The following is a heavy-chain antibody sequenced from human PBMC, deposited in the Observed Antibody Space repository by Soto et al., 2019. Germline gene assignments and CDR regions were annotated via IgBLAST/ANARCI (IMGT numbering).Heavy chain of an antibody. CDR2: IYQSGRT. CDR1: GGSISSGGYS. V-gene: IGHV4-30-2*03. CDR3: ARQENS. J-gene: IGHJ1*01. D-gene: IGHD1-7*01. Sequence: TSETLSLTCAVSGGSISSGGYSWGWIRQPPGKGLEWIGSIYQSGRTYYSPSFKSRVSISVDPSKNQFSLTLDSVTAADTAVYYCARQENSWGQGTLVTSPQ.